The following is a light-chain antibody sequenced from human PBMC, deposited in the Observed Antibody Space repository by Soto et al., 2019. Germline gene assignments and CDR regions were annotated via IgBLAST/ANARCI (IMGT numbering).Light chain of an antibody. V-gene: IGKV1-5*03. CDR3: QCGVT. CDR1: QSISNW. CDR2: KAS. J-gene: IGKJ4*01. Sequence: DIQMTQSPSTLSASVGDRVTITCRASQSISNWLAWYQQKPGKAPKLLIYKASSLESGVPSRFSGSGSGTEFTLTISSLQPDYFATYYCQCGVTFGGGTKVEIK.